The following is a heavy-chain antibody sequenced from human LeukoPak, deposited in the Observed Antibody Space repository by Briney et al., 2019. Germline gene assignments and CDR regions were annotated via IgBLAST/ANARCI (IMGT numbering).Heavy chain of an antibody. Sequence: SETLSLTCTVSGGSISSYYWSWIRQPPGTGLEWIGYIYYSGSTNYNPSLKSRVTISVDTSKNQFSLKLSSVTAADTAVYYCARVEMATFDYWGQGTLVTVSS. CDR1: GGSISSYY. D-gene: IGHD5-24*01. V-gene: IGHV4-59*01. J-gene: IGHJ4*02. CDR2: IYYSGST. CDR3: ARVEMATFDY.